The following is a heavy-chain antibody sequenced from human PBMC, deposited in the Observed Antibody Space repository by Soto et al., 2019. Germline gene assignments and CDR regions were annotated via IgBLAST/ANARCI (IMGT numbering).Heavy chain of an antibody. D-gene: IGHD6-19*01. Sequence: LRLSCAASGFTFSSYAMSWVRQAPGKGLEWVSAISGSGGSTYYADSVKGRFTISRDNSKNTLYLQMNSLRAEDMAVYYCAKGIAVALYNWFDPWGQGTLVTVSS. CDR2: ISGSGGST. J-gene: IGHJ5*02. CDR3: AKGIAVALYNWFDP. V-gene: IGHV3-23*01. CDR1: GFTFSSYA.